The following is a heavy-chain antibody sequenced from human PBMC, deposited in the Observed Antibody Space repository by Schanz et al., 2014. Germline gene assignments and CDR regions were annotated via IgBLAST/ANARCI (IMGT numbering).Heavy chain of an antibody. CDR1: GFTFSNYA. J-gene: IGHJ3*02. D-gene: IGHD2-8*01. CDR3: ARDMLRRYGALEI. V-gene: IGHV3-48*04. Sequence: EVQLLESGGGLVQPGGSLRLSCAASGFTFSNYAMSWVRQAPGKGLEWVSYVSSNNIYTKYADSVRGRFTISRDNAKNSLFLQMNSLRADDTAVYYCARDMLRRYGALEIWGRGTMVTVSS. CDR2: VSSNNIYT.